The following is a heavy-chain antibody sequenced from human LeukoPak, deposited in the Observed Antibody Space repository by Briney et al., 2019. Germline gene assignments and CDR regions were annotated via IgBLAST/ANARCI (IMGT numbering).Heavy chain of an antibody. D-gene: IGHD2-2*01. J-gene: IGHJ4*02. Sequence: GGSLRLSCAASGFTFSSYSMNWVRQAPGKGLEWVSSISSSSSYIYYADSVKGRFTISRDNSKNTLYLQMNSLRAEDTAVYYCAKALRDIVVVPAAVEFDYWGQGTLVTVSS. CDR2: ISSSSSYI. V-gene: IGHV3-21*04. CDR3: AKALRDIVVVPAAVEFDY. CDR1: GFTFSSYS.